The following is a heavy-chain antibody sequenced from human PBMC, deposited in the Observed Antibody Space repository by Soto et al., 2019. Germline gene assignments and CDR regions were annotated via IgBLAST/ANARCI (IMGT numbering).Heavy chain of an antibody. D-gene: IGHD5-18*01. CDR3: ARDGRDTAMDRYYYYYYGMDV. J-gene: IGHJ6*02. CDR2: IWYDGSNK. V-gene: IGHV3-33*01. CDR1: GFTFSSYG. Sequence: GGSLRLSCAASGFTFSSYGMHWVRQAPGKGLEWVAVIWYDGSNKYYADSVKGRFTISRDNSKNTLYLQINSLRAEDTAVYYCARDGRDTAMDRYYYYYYGMDVWGQGTTVTVSS.